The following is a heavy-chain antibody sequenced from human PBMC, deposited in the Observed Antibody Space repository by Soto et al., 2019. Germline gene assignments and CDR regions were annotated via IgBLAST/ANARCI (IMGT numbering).Heavy chain of an antibody. V-gene: IGHV3-48*02. Sequence: GGSLRLSCAASGFTFSSYSISWVRQAPGRGLEWVSYISSSSSAVYYADSVKGRFTISRDDANNSLYLQMSSLRDEDTAVYYCAGVYCYRSSASAIFNCWGQGTLVTVSS. D-gene: IGHD3-22*01. CDR1: GFTFSSYS. CDR3: AGVYCYRSSASAIFNC. J-gene: IGHJ4*02. CDR2: ISSSSSAV.